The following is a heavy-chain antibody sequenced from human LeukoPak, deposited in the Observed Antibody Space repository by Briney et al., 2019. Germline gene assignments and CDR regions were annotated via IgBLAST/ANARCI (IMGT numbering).Heavy chain of an antibody. CDR2: MNPNSGNT. J-gene: IGHJ4*02. CDR3: ARGRSHRYYYGSGSYLVGY. Sequence: ASVKVSCKASGYTFTSYDINWVRQATGQGLEWMGWMNPNSGNTGYAQEFQGRVTMTGNTSISTAYMELSSLRSEDTAVYYCARGRSHRYYYGSGSYLVGYWGQGTLVTVSS. D-gene: IGHD3-10*01. CDR1: GYTFTSYD. V-gene: IGHV1-8*01.